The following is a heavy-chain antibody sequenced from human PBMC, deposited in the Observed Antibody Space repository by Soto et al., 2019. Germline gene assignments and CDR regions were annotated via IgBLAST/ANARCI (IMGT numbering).Heavy chain of an antibody. CDR3: ARVGATLGHAFDI. CDR1: GGTFISYA. Sequence: ASVKVSCKASGGTFISYAISWVRQAPGQGLEWMGGIIPIFGTANYAQKFQGRVTITADESTSTAYMELSSLRSEDTAVYYCARVGATLGHAFDIWGQGTMVTVSS. D-gene: IGHD1-26*01. V-gene: IGHV1-69*13. J-gene: IGHJ3*02. CDR2: IIPIFGTA.